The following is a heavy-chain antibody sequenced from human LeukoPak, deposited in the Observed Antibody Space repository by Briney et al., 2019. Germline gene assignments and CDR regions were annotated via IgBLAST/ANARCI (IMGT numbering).Heavy chain of an antibody. D-gene: IGHD3/OR15-3a*01. CDR2: IYYSGNT. J-gene: IGHJ4*02. Sequence: SETLSLTCTVSGVSISSSNSYWGWIRQPPGKGLEWIGSIYYSGNTYYNASLKSQVSISIDTSKNRFSLKLTSVTAADTAVYYCAKQTGSGLFILPGGQGTLVTVSS. CDR1: GVSISSSNSY. CDR3: AKQTGSGLFILP. V-gene: IGHV4-39*01.